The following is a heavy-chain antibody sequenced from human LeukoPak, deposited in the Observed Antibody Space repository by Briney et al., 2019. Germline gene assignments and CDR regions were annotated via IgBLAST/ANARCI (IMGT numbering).Heavy chain of an antibody. CDR2: ISGSGGST. V-gene: IGHV3-23*01. D-gene: IGHD3-9*01. CDR1: GFTFSSYA. J-gene: IGHJ6*03. CDR3: ASRKTYYDILTGYYYMDV. Sequence: PGGSLRLSCAASGFTFSSYAMSWVRQAPGKGLEWVSAISGSGGSTYYADSVKGRFTIPRDNSKNTLYLQMNSLRAEDTAVYYCASRKTYYDILTGYYYMDVWGKGTTVTVSS.